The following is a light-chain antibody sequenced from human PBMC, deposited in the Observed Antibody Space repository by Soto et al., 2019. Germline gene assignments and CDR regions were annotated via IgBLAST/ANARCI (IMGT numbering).Light chain of an antibody. CDR2: GAS. CDR3: LRLNSYPLT. CDR1: QAISNY. J-gene: IGKJ4*01. V-gene: IGKV1-9*01. Sequence: IQLTQSPSSLSAFVGDRVTITCRASQAISNYLAWYQQKPGKAPNLLIYGASTLQSGVRSRFSGSGSGTDFTLTITSLQPEDFATYYCLRLNSYPLTFGGGTKVDIK.